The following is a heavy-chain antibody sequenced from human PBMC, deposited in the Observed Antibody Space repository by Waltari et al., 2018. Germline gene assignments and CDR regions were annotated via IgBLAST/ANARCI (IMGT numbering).Heavy chain of an antibody. CDR2: IYYSGST. D-gene: IGHD6-13*01. CDR3: ARLAAAGELFIDY. V-gene: IGHV4-59*11. CDR1: GGSISSHY. J-gene: IGHJ4*02. Sequence: QVQLQESGPGLVKPSETLSLTCTVSGGSISSHYWSWIRQPPGKGLEWIGYIYYSGSTNYTSSLKRRVTITVDTSKNQFSLKLSSVTAADTAVYYCARLAAAGELFIDYWGQGTLVTVSS.